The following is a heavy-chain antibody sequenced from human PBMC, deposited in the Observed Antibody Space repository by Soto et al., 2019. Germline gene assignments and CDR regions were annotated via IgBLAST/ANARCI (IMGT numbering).Heavy chain of an antibody. V-gene: IGHV3-66*01. CDR3: ARDLVGATTEYFQH. D-gene: IGHD1-26*01. Sequence: EVQLVESGGGLVQPGGSLRLSCAASGFTVSSNYMSWVRQAPGKGLEWVSVIYGGGGTYYADSVKGRFTISRDNSKNTLYLQMNSLRAEDTAVYYCARDLVGATTEYFQHWGQGTLVTVSS. CDR2: IYGGGGT. CDR1: GFTVSSNY. J-gene: IGHJ1*01.